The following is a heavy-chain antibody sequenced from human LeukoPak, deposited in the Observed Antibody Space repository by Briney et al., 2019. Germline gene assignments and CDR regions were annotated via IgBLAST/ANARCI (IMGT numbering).Heavy chain of an antibody. J-gene: IGHJ4*02. CDR1: GFTVGSYY. CDR2: IYSGDTT. Sequence: GGSLRLSCAASGFTVGSYYMSWVRQAPGKGLEWVSLIYSGDTTHYADSVKGRFTISRDNSKSTLYLQMNSLRAEDTAVYFCARAKMDTFNLFDYWGQGTLVTVSS. CDR3: ARAKMDTFNLFDY. D-gene: IGHD5-24*01. V-gene: IGHV3-66*02.